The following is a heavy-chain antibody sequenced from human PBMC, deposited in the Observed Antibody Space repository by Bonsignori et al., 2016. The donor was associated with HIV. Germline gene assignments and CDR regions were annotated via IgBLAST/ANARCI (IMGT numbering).Heavy chain of an antibody. J-gene: IGHJ4*02. Sequence: WIRQPPGKGLEWVANIKQDGGEEYYVDSVKGRFTISRDNAKNSLYLQMNSLRAEDTAVYYCARHRAIFGVVIGELAYWGQGTLVTVSS. D-gene: IGHD3-3*01. CDR2: IKQDGGEE. CDR3: ARHRAIFGVVIGELAY. V-gene: IGHV3-7*01.